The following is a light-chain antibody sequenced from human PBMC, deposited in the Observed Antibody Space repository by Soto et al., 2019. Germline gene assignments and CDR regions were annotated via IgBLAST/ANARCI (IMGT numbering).Light chain of an antibody. CDR2: DAS. CDR3: QQYNSYSSTWT. J-gene: IGKJ1*01. V-gene: IGKV1-5*01. Sequence: DIQMTQSPSTLFASVGDRVTITCRAGQSISSWLAWYQQKPGKAPKLLIYDASSLESGVPSRFSGSGSGTEFILTISSLQPDDFATYYCQQYNSYSSTWTFGQGTKVEIK. CDR1: QSISSW.